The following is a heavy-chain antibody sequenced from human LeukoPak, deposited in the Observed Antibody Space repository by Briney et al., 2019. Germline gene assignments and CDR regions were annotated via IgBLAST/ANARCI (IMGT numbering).Heavy chain of an antibody. D-gene: IGHD3-10*01. V-gene: IGHV1-69*06. CDR2: IIPIFGTA. CDR1: GGTFSSYA. Sequence: SVKVSCKASGGTFSSYAISWVRQAPGQGLEWMGGIIPIFGTANYAQKFQGRVTITADKSTSTAYMELSSLRSEDTAVYYWARGKDYYGSGSYYGITDVFDFWGQGKMVTVSS. CDR3: ARGKDYYGSGSYYGITDVFDF. J-gene: IGHJ3*01.